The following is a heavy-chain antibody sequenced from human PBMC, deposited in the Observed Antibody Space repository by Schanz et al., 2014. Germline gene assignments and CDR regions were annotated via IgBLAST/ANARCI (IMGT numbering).Heavy chain of an antibody. J-gene: IGHJ2*01. Sequence: QVQLQESGPGLVKPSETLSLTCSVSGGSINNFYWGWIRQSPGKGLEWIGYIYSSGIPTYNPSLKSRVSLTAESTKNQFSLKLTSVTAGDAAVYYCARGGSAMVRGVTTASYWCFDLWGRGTLVTVSS. CDR2: IYSSGIP. CDR1: GGSINNFY. D-gene: IGHD3-10*01. CDR3: ARGGSAMVRGVTTASYWCFDL. V-gene: IGHV4-59*08.